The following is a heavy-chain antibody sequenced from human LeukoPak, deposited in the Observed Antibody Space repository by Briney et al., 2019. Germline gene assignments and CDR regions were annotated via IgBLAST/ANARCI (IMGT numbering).Heavy chain of an antibody. CDR1: GFTVSSNY. J-gene: IGHJ4*02. CDR2: IYSGGNT. CDR3: AREYCSGSSCYPAY. V-gene: IGHV3-53*01. Sequence: PGGSLRLSCAASGFTVSSNYMSWVRQAPGRGLEWISVIYSGGNTYYVDSVKGRFTISRDNSKNTLYLQMNSLRAEDTAVYYCAREYCSGSSCYPAYWGQGTLVTVSS. D-gene: IGHD2-15*01.